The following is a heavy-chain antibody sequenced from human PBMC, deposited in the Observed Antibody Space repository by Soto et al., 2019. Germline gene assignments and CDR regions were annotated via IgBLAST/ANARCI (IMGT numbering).Heavy chain of an antibody. D-gene: IGHD3-22*01. CDR2: IKQDGSEK. J-gene: IGHJ4*02. Sequence: PGGSLRLSCAASGFTFSSYWMSWVRQAPGKGLEWVANIKQDGSEKYYVDSVKGRFTISRDNAKNSLYLQMNSLRAEDTAVYYCARNSRNYYDSSGPRGYWGQGTLVTVSS. CDR3: ARNSRNYYDSSGPRGY. CDR1: GFTFSSYW. V-gene: IGHV3-7*01.